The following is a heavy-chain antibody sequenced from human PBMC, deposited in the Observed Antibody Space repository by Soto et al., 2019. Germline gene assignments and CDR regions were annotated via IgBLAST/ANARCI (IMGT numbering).Heavy chain of an antibody. V-gene: IGHV2-5*02. CDR3: AHRPRMNCSGGSCYKKNNWFDP. CDR2: IYWDDDK. Sequence: SGPTLVNPTQTLTLTCTFSGFSLSTSGVGVGWIRQPPGKALEWLALIYWDDDKRYSPSLKSRLTITKDTSKNQVVLTMTNMDPVDTATYYCAHRPRMNCSGGSCYKKNNWFDPWGQGTLVTVSS. CDR1: GFSLSTSGVG. J-gene: IGHJ5*02. D-gene: IGHD2-15*01.